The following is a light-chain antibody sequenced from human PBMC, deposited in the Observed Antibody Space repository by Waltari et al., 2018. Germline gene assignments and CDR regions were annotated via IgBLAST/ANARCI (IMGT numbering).Light chain of an antibody. V-gene: IGKV3-15*01. CDR2: GAS. Sequence: VMTQSPAILSVSPGDSVTLSCRARQSLTSNLARYQQKPGQPPRLLIFGASTRATGVSDRFSGSGTTTQFSLTISSLQPEDFAIYFCQQYNRWPSTFGQGTKLDIK. CDR1: QSLTSN. J-gene: IGKJ2*01. CDR3: QQYNRWPST.